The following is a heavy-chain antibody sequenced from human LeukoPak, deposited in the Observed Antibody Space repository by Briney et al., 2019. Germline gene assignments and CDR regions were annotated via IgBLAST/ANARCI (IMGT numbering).Heavy chain of an antibody. Sequence: GGSLRLSCAASGFTFSSYAMSWVRQAPGKGLEWVSAISGSGGSTYHADSVKGRFTISRDNSKNTLYLQMNSLRAEDTAVYYCAKDTNIVVVPAATYFDYWGQGTLVTVSS. D-gene: IGHD2-2*01. CDR2: ISGSGGST. CDR1: GFTFSSYA. J-gene: IGHJ4*02. CDR3: AKDTNIVVVPAATYFDY. V-gene: IGHV3-23*01.